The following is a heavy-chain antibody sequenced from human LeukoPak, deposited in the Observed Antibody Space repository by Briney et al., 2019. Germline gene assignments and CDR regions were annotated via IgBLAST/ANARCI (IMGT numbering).Heavy chain of an antibody. CDR1: GYSFTSYW. CDR2: IYPGDSDT. D-gene: IGHD6-13*01. Sequence: PGESLKISCKGSGYSFTSYWIAWVRQMPGKGLEWMGIIYPGDSDTRYSPSFQGQVTISADKSISTAYLQWSSLKASDTAMYYCARLWTAAGTWGRLYYWGQGTLVTVSS. V-gene: IGHV5-51*03. CDR3: ARLWTAAGTWGRLYY. J-gene: IGHJ4*02.